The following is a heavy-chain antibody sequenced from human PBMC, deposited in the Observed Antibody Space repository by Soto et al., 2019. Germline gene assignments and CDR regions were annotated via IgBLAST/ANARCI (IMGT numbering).Heavy chain of an antibody. CDR1: GGSISSSNW. CDR2: IYHSGST. CDR3: ARVGCSGGSCYSRN. J-gene: IGHJ4*02. D-gene: IGHD2-15*01. Sequence: QVQLQESGPGLVKPSGTLSLTCAVSGGSISSSNWWSWVRQPPGKGLEWIGEIYHSGSTNYNPSLMSRVNISVDKSKNQFSLKLSSVTAADTAVYYCARVGCSGGSCYSRNWGQGTLVTVSS. V-gene: IGHV4-4*02.